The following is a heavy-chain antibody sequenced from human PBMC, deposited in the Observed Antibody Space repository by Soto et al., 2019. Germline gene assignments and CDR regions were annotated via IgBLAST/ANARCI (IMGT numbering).Heavy chain of an antibody. CDR1: GYTFTSYG. V-gene: IGHV1-18*04. J-gene: IGHJ5*02. Sequence: ASVKVSCKASGYTFTSYGISWVRQAPGQGLEWMGWISAYNGNTNYAQKLQGRVTMTTDTSTSTAYMELRSLRSDDTAVYYCARASSTSLFRGYSGYDCFGWFDPWGQGPLVTVS. CDR3: ARASSTSLFRGYSGYDCFGWFDP. D-gene: IGHD5-12*01. CDR2: ISAYNGNT.